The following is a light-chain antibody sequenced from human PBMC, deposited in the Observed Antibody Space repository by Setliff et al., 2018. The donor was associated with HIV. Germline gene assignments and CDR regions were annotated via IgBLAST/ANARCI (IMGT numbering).Light chain of an antibody. V-gene: IGLV2-11*01. CDR1: SSDVGYYDF. J-gene: IGLJ1*01. CDR3: CSYAVTDTYV. Sequence: QSALNQPRSVSGSPGQSVTISCSGTSSDVGYYDFVSWYQHHPLKAPKLIIFDVNKRPSGVSARFSGSKSGSAASLTISGLQIEDEADYYCCSYAVTDTYVFGSGTKVTVL. CDR2: DVN.